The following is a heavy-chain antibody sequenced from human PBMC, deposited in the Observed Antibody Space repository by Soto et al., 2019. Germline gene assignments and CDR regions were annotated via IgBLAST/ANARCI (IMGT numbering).Heavy chain of an antibody. CDR3: VRDNNWAFDY. D-gene: IGHD3-16*01. J-gene: IGHJ4*02. Sequence: EVRLVESGGVLVQPGGSLRLSCVGSGFSFSTYAINWVRQTPGKGLQWVSHINWDSTLIDYADSVKGRFTISRDNAKNSLFLQMSSLRVEDTAVYYCVRDNNWAFDYWGQGTLVSVSS. CDR2: INWDSTLI. CDR1: GFSFSTYA. V-gene: IGHV3-48*01.